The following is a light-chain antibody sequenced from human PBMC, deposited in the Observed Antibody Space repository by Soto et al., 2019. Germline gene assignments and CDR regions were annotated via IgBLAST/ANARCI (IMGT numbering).Light chain of an antibody. CDR2: EVG. CDR1: SSDVGGYNY. J-gene: IGLJ2*01. CDR3: SSYTSSSLL. Sequence: QSALTQPASVSGSPGQSITISCTGSSSDVGGYNYVSWYQQHPGKAPKLMIYEVGSRPSGVSNRFSGSRSGDTASLTISGLQAEDEAAYYCSSYTSSSLLFGGGTKLTGL. V-gene: IGLV2-14*01.